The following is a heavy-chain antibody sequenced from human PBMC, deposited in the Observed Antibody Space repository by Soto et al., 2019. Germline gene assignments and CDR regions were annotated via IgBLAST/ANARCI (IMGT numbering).Heavy chain of an antibody. CDR3: ATVLIAARLHYYGMDV. D-gene: IGHD6-6*01. Sequence: SETLSLTCAVSGGSISSGGYSWSWIRQPPGKGLEWIGYIYHSGSTYYNPSLKSRVTISVDRSKNQFSLKLSSVTAADTAVYYCATVLIAARLHYYGMDVWGQGTTVTVSS. V-gene: IGHV4-30-2*01. CDR2: IYHSGST. J-gene: IGHJ6*02. CDR1: GGSISSGGYS.